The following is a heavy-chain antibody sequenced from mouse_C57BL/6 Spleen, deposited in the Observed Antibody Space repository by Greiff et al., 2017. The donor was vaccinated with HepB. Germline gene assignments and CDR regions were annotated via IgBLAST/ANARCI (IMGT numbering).Heavy chain of an antibody. J-gene: IGHJ2*01. CDR3: AREGELYYFDY. CDR1: GYTFTDYY. V-gene: IGHV1-19*01. D-gene: IGHD4-1*01. CDR2: INPYNGGT. Sequence: VQLQQSGPVLVKPGASVKMSCKASGYTFTDYYMNWVKQSHGKSLEWIGVINPYNGGTSYNQKFKGKATLTVDKSSSTAYMELNSLTSEDSAVYYCAREGELYYFDYWGQGTTLTVSS.